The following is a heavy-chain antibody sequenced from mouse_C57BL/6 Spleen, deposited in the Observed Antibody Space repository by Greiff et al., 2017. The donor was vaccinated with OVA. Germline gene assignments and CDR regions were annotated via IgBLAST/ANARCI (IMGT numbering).Heavy chain of an antibody. CDR3: ARGLLRSPDYFDY. V-gene: IGHV1-64*01. D-gene: IGHD1-1*01. Sequence: VQLQQPGAELVKPGASVKLSCKASGYTFTSYWMHWVKQRPGQGLEWIGMIHPNSGSTNYNEKFKSKATLTVDKSSSTAYMQLSSLTSEDSAVYYCARGLLRSPDYFDYWGQGTTLTVSS. CDR2: IHPNSGST. J-gene: IGHJ2*01. CDR1: GYTFTSYW.